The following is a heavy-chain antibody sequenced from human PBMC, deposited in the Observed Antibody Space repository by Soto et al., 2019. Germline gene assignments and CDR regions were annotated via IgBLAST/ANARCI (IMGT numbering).Heavy chain of an antibody. D-gene: IGHD1-26*01. J-gene: IGHJ4*02. V-gene: IGHV3-23*01. Sequence: EVQLLESGGGLVQPGGSLRLSCAASGFTFSNYAMGWVRQAPGKGLEWVSTISSTADGTDYADSVKGRFTISRDNYRNTLYLQMNSLRAEDTAVYYCAQAISRERQIDYWVQGTLVTVSS. CDR3: AQAISRERQIDY. CDR2: ISSTADGT. CDR1: GFTFSNYA.